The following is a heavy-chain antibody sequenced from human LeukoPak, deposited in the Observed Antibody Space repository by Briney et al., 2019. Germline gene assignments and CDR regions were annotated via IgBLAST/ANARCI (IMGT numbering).Heavy chain of an antibody. J-gene: IGHJ3*02. Sequence: GGSLRLSCAASGFTCDDYGMSWVRQAPGKGLEGVSGINWNGGSTAYADSVKGRFTISIYNAKNYLELQMNSLRAEDTALYYCARAFLPLVDDAFDIWGQGTMVTVSS. CDR3: ARAFLPLVDDAFDI. CDR1: GFTCDDYG. D-gene: IGHD2-15*01. V-gene: IGHV3-20*04. CDR2: INWNGGST.